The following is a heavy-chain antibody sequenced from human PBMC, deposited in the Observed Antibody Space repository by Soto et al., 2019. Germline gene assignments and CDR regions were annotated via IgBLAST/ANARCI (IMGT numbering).Heavy chain of an antibody. CDR2: ISYDGRVK. D-gene: IGHD1-26*01. CDR3: AGDFSVGAPDYFDY. CDR1: GFTFSDYP. Sequence: QVQLVESGGGVVQPGRSLSLSCAASGFTFSDYPMHWVRQAPGKGLEWVAVISYDGRVKYYVDSVKGRFTISRDDSKNTLYLPMNSLRVDDTAVYYCAGDFSVGAPDYFDYWGQGTLVTVSS. V-gene: IGHV3-30*04. J-gene: IGHJ4*02.